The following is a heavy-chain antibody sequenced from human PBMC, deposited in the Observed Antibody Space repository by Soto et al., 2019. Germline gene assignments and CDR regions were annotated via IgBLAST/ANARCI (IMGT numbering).Heavy chain of an antibody. CDR1: GYSFTSYW. Sequence: GESLKISCKGSGYSFTSYWIGWVRQMPGKGLEWMGIIYPGDSDTRYSPSFQGQVTISADKSISTAYLQWSSLKASDTAMYYCARLDYDILTGPGMDVWGQGTTVTVSS. CDR3: ARLDYDILTGPGMDV. J-gene: IGHJ6*02. CDR2: IYPGDSDT. V-gene: IGHV5-51*01. D-gene: IGHD3-9*01.